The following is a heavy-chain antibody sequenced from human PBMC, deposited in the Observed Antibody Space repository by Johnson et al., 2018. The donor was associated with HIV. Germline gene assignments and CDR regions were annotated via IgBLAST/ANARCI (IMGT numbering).Heavy chain of an antibody. V-gene: IGHV3-64*01. CDR1: GFTFSSYA. D-gene: IGHD2-21*01. Sequence: DVQVVESGGGLVQPGGSLRLSCAASGFTFSSYAMHWVRQAPGKGLEYVSAISSNGGSTYYANSVKGRFTISRDNSKNTLHLQMGSLRAEEMAVYYCARATLWNILWWSGAFDIWGQGTMGTVSS. CDR2: ISSNGGST. CDR3: ARATLWNILWWSGAFDI. J-gene: IGHJ3*02.